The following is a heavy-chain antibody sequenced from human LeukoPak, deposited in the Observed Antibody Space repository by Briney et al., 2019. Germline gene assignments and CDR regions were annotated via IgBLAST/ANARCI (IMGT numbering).Heavy chain of an antibody. Sequence: LSGGSLRLSCAASGFTFSSYSMNWVRQAPGKGLVWVSRIKGDGSSTSYADSVKGRFTISRDNAKNTLHLQMDSLRAEDTAVYYCARSDWLDSWGQGTLVIVSS. V-gene: IGHV3-74*01. CDR3: ARSDWLDS. CDR1: GFTFSSYS. CDR2: IKGDGSST. J-gene: IGHJ5*01.